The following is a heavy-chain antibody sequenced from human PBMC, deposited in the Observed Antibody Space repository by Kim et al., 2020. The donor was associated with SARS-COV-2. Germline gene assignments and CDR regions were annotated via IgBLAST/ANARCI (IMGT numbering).Heavy chain of an antibody. CDR3: ARDLLSLGYGMDV. CDR2: INTYTGHP. V-gene: IGHV7-4-1*02. Sequence: ASVKVSCKASGYTFNSYAMNWVRQAPGQGLQWMGLINTYTGHPDYAQGFTGRFVFSLDTSVSTAYLQISSLKAEDTAVYYCARDLLSLGYGMDVWGQGTAVTVSS. J-gene: IGHJ6*02. CDR1: GYTFNSYA.